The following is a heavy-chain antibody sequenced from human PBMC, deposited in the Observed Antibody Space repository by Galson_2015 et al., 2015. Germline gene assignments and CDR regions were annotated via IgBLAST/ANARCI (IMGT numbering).Heavy chain of an antibody. J-gene: IGHJ3*02. CDR2: ISYDGSNK. Sequence: SLRLSCAASGFTFSSYAMHWVRQAPGKGLEWVAAISYDGSNKYYADSVKGRFTISRDNSKNTLYLQMNSLRAEDTAVYYCARLITSRLVRRRVVPAANNDPITMVQGGDDAFDIWGQGTMVTVSS. D-gene: IGHD3-10*01. CDR3: ARLITSRLVRRRVVPAANNDPITMVQGGDDAFDI. CDR1: GFTFSSYA. V-gene: IGHV3-30*01.